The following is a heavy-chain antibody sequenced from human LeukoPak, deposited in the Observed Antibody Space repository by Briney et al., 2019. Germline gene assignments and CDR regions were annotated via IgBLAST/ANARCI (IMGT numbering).Heavy chain of an antibody. Sequence: PGGSLRLSCAASGFTFRNYWMSWVRQVPGKGLEWVVNINEGGNEINYVDSVKGRFTASRDNAQNSLYLQMNSLRVEDTAVYYCARHPNSNWDYWGQGTLVTVSS. V-gene: IGHV3-7*03. CDR1: GFTFRNYW. D-gene: IGHD6-13*01. J-gene: IGHJ4*02. CDR2: INEGGNEI. CDR3: ARHPNSNWDY.